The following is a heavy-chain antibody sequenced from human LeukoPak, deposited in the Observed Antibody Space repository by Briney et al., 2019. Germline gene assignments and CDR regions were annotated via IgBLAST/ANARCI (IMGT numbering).Heavy chain of an antibody. CDR2: ISYDGSNK. V-gene: IGHV3-30*18. Sequence: GGSLRLSCAASVFTFSSYGMHGVRQAPGKGLEWVALISYDGSNKYYADSVKGRFTISRDNSKNTLYLQMNSLRAEDTAIYYCAKDQSGWSGYATPGYWGQGTLVTVSS. J-gene: IGHJ4*02. CDR1: VFTFSSYG. CDR3: AKDQSGWSGYATPGY. D-gene: IGHD3-3*01.